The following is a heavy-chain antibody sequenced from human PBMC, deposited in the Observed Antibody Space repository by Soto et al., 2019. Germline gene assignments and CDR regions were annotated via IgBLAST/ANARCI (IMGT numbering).Heavy chain of an antibody. J-gene: IGHJ3*02. CDR3: AKARDGANDAFDI. V-gene: IGHV3-43*01. CDR2: ISWDGGST. CDR1: VFTFDGYT. Sequence: WGSLRVSCASSVFTFDGYTMPWVGQAPGKGLEWVSLISWDGGSTYYADSVKGRFTISRDNSKNSLYLQMNSLRTEDTALYYCAKARDGANDAFDIWGQGTIVTVSS.